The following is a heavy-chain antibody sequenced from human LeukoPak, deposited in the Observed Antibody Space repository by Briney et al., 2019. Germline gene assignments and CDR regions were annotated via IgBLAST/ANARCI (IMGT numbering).Heavy chain of an antibody. D-gene: IGHD5-18*01. J-gene: IGHJ4*02. CDR3: ARQAGFIYSYARFVY. Sequence: SETLSLTCAVYGGSFSGYYWSWIRQPPGKGLEWIGEINHSGSTNYNPSLKSRVTISVDTSKNQFSLKLSSVTAADTAVYYCARQAGFIYSYARFVYWGQGTLVTVSS. CDR2: INHSGST. V-gene: IGHV4-34*01. CDR1: GGSFSGYY.